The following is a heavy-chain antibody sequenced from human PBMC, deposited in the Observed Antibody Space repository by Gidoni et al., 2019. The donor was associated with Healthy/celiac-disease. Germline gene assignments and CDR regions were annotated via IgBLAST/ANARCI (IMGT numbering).Heavy chain of an antibody. CDR1: GGSISSSSDY. D-gene: IGHD6-19*01. J-gene: IGHJ6*02. V-gene: IGHV4-39*01. CDR2: IYYSGST. Sequence: QLQLQESGAGLVKPSETLSLTCTVSGGSISSSSDYWGWIRQPPGKGLEWIGSIYYSGSTYYNPSLKSRVTISVDTSKNQFSLKLSSVTAADTAVYYCARLSSGLSGAGDYYYYYGMDVWGQGTTVTVSS. CDR3: ARLSSGLSGAGDYYYYYGMDV.